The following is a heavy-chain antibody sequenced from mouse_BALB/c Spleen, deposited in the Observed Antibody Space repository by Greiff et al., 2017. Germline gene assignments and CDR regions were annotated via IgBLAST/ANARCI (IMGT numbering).Heavy chain of an antibody. Sequence: QVQLKQSAAELARPGASVKMSCKASGYTFTSYTMHWVKQRPGQGLEWIGYINPSRGYTEYNQKFKDKTTLTADKSSSTAYMQLSSLTSEDSAVYYCARKTARVFDYWGQGTTLTVTS. CDR1: GYTFTSYT. CDR3: ARKTARVFDY. D-gene: IGHD3-2*01. J-gene: IGHJ2*01. CDR2: INPSRGYT. V-gene: IGHV1-4*02.